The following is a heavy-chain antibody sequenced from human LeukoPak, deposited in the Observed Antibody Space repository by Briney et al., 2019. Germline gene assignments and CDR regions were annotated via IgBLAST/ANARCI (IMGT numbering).Heavy chain of an antibody. J-gene: IGHJ4*02. CDR1: GYTFTSYD. V-gene: IGHV1-8*01. Sequence: ASVNVSCKASGYTFTSYDISWVRQATGQGLEWMGWMNPNSGNAGYAQRFQGRVTMTRNNSISTAYMELTSLRSEDTAVYYCGRPLQRGSWTQRALDYWGQGTLVTVSS. D-gene: IGHD3-10*01. CDR3: GRPLQRGSWTQRALDY. CDR2: MNPNSGNA.